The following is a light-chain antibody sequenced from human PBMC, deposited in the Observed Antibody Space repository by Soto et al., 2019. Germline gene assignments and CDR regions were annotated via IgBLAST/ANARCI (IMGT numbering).Light chain of an antibody. Sequence: GAIIDVGGYDYVSWYQHHPGKAPKLTIYEVSNRPSGVSNRFSGSKSGNTASLTISGLQAEDEAEYYCSSYTSSSNDVFGNGKKLTVL. J-gene: IGLJ1*01. CDR1: IIDVGGYDY. V-gene: IGLV2-14*01. CDR2: EVS. CDR3: SSYTSSSNDV.